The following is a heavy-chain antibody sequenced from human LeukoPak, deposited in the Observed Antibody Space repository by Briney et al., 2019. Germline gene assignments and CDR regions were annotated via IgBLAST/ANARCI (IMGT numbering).Heavy chain of an antibody. Sequence: PGGSLRLSCAASGFTFSTYGMHWVRQAPGKGLEWVAVIWYDGSNKYYADSVKGRFTISRDNSKNTLYLQLNSLRVEDTAVYYCATSLGYPGGGFDIWGQGTMVTVSS. J-gene: IGHJ3*02. CDR1: GFTFSTYG. D-gene: IGHD3-16*01. CDR2: IWYDGSNK. V-gene: IGHV3-33*01. CDR3: ATSLGYPGGGFDI.